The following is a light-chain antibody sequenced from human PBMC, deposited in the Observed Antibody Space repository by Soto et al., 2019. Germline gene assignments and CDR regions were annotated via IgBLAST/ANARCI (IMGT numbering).Light chain of an antibody. J-gene: IGKJ4*01. Sequence: EVVMTQSPATLSLSPGAGATLSCRARRGIGDTLAWYQHKPGQPPRLLIYATSTRATGVPARFSGSRSGTEFTLTLNSRQSEDFAVYYCQRYNNWPRTFGGGTKVESK. V-gene: IGKV3-15*01. CDR2: ATS. CDR1: RGIGDT. CDR3: QRYNNWPRT.